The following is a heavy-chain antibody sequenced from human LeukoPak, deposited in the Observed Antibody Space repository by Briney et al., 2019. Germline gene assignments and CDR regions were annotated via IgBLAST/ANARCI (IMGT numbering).Heavy chain of an antibody. CDR3: ARDPARDYGERTAFDI. J-gene: IGHJ3*02. Sequence: SETLSLTCTVSGYSISSGYYWGWIRQPPGKGLEWIGSIYHSGSTYYNPFLKSRVTISVDTSKNQFSLKLSSVTAADTAVYYCARDPARDYGERTAFDIWGQGTMVTVSS. D-gene: IGHD4-17*01. CDR2: IYHSGST. V-gene: IGHV4-38-2*02. CDR1: GYSISSGYY.